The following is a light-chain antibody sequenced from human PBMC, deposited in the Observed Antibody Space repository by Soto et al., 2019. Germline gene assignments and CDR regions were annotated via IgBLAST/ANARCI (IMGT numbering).Light chain of an antibody. CDR3: HQRSSWPPT. J-gene: IGKJ4*01. V-gene: IGKV3-11*01. CDR1: QSVSSN. Sequence: ENVLTQSPATLSLSPGERATLSCRASQSVSSNLAWYQQKPGQAPRLLIYDASKRATGIPARFSGSGSGTDFTLTISSLQPEDFAVYYCHQRSSWPPTFGGGTKVDIK. CDR2: DAS.